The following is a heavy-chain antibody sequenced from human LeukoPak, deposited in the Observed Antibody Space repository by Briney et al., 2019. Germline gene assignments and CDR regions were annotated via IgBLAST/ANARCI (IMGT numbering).Heavy chain of an antibody. CDR2: IWYDGSEK. J-gene: IGHJ3*01. D-gene: IGHD6-19*01. CDR1: GFTFSTHA. CDR3: ARDPPGSGWALDV. V-gene: IGHV3-33*01. Sequence: GGSLRLSCAASGFTFSTHAMHWVRQAPGKGLEWVAFIWYDGSEKHYADAVKGRFTISRDNSRNTVYLQMNSLRAEDTALYYCARDPPGSGWALDVWGQGTMVTVSS.